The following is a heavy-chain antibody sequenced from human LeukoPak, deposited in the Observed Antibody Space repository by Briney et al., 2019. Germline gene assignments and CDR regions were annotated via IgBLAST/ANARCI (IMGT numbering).Heavy chain of an antibody. J-gene: IGHJ4*02. Sequence: GGSLRLSCAASGFTFSRYSMNWVRQAPGKGLEWVSYISSSSSTRYYADSVKGRFTISRDNDKQSLYLQMNSLRDEDTAVYYCARIGYSYGHSYFDYWGQGTLVTVSS. CDR3: ARIGYSYGHSYFDY. V-gene: IGHV3-48*02. CDR2: ISSSSSTR. D-gene: IGHD5-18*01. CDR1: GFTFSRYS.